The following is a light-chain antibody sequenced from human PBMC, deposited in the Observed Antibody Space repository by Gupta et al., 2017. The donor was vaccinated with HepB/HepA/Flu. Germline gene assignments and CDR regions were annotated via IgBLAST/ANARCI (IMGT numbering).Light chain of an antibody. CDR2: WAS. V-gene: IGKV4-1*01. J-gene: IGKJ2*04. CDR1: QRLIYSPNSRNH. CDR3: QQYYTTLSMCR. Sequence: DIVMTQSPAPLAVSRGERATITCKSSQRLIYSPNSRNHLAWYQQKPGQPPKLLIYWASIRESGVPDRVTGSGSGTDFSHTINGLQSEDVAVYVCQQYYTTLSMCRFGQGTKLEIK.